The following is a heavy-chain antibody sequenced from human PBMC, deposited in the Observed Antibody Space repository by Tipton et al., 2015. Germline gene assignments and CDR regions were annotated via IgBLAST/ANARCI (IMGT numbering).Heavy chain of an antibody. J-gene: IGHJ4*02. D-gene: IGHD4-23*01. CDR3: ARARGRHGGLLDS. CDR1: GGSISSYY. V-gene: IGHV4-59*01. Sequence: TLSLTCTVSGGSISSYYWSWIRQPPGKGLEWIGYIYYSGSTNYNPSLKSRVTISVDTSKTQFSLHLSSVTAADTAVYYCARARGRHGGLLDSWGQGILVTVSS. CDR2: IYYSGST.